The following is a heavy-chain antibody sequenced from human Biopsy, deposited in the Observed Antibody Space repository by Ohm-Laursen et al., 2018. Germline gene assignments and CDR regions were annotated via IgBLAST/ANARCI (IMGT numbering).Heavy chain of an antibody. CDR3: VRGYSSSWSGYLDH. CDR1: GFTFDDHV. Sequence: SLRLSFSSSGFTFDDHVMHWVRQAPGQGLEWVSGISWDGGSEGYADSVKCRFTISRDNAKNSLFLQMNSLTTEDTALYYCVRGYSSSWSGYLDHWGQGTLVTVSS. J-gene: IGHJ4*02. CDR2: ISWDGGSE. D-gene: IGHD3-3*01. V-gene: IGHV3-9*01.